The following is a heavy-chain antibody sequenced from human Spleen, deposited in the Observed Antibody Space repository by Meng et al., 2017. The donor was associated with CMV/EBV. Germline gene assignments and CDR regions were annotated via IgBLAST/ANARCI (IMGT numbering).Heavy chain of an antibody. D-gene: IGHD5-18*01. J-gene: IGHJ6*02. Sequence: ASVKVSCKASGYTFTSYDINWVRQATGQGLEWMGWMNPNSGNTGYAQNFQGRVTMTRNTSISTVYMELSGLRSEDTAVYYCARDQLTAMVTYYYGMDVWGQGTTVTVSS. CDR3: ARDQLTAMVTYYYGMDV. V-gene: IGHV1-8*01. CDR1: GYTFTSYD. CDR2: MNPNSGNT.